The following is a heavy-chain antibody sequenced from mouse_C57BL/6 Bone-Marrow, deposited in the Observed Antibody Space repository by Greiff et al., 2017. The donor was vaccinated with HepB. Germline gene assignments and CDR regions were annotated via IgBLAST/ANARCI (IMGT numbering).Heavy chain of an antibody. CDR2: VSPNRGST. CDR3: ARGIGLRRRGGAMDY. CDR1: GHTFPRQR. D-gene: IGHD2-4*01. J-gene: IGHJ4*01. Sequence: VQLQQPGAELVKPGAFVELFCQASGHTFPRQRVPWGKEGPGPGLEGIGMVSPNRGSTNYNEKVKSKATLTVDKSSSTAYMQLSSLTSEDSAVYYCARGIGLRRRGGAMDYWGQGTSVTVSS. V-gene: IGHV1-64*01.